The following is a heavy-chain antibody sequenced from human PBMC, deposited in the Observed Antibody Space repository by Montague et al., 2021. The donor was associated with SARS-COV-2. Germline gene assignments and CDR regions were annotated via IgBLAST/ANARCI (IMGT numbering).Heavy chain of an antibody. D-gene: IGHD3-22*01. J-gene: IGHJ2*01. V-gene: IGHV4-31*03. CDR2: IYYSGST. CDR1: GGSISSGGHY. CDR3: ARSPEPMIVLVITSLNWYFDL. Sequence: TLSLTCTVSGGSISSGGHYWSWIRQHPGKGLEWIGYIYYSGSTYYNPSLKSRVTISVDTSKNQFSLKLSSVTAADTAVYYCARSPEPMIVLVITSLNWYFDLWGRGTLVTVSS.